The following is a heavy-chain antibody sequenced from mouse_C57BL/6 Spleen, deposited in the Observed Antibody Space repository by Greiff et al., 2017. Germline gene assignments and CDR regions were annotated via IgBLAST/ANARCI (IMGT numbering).Heavy chain of an antibody. V-gene: IGHV5-6*01. CDR3: ARHVTTVVAAWFAY. J-gene: IGHJ3*01. Sequence: EVQLVESGGDLVKPGGSLKLSCAASGFTFSSYGMSWVRQTPDKRLEWVATISSGGSYTYYPDSVKGRFTISRDNAKNTLYLQMSSLKSEDTAMYYCARHVTTVVAAWFAYWGQGTLVTVSA. D-gene: IGHD1-1*01. CDR2: ISSGGSYT. CDR1: GFTFSSYG.